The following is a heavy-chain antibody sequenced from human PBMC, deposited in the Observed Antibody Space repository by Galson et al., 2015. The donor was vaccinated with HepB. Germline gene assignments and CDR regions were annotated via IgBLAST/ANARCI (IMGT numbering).Heavy chain of an antibody. CDR1: GGTFSNSI. CDR3: ARAYCSGGNCYSSPRPLLMPPDY. CDR2: IIPIFGSA. D-gene: IGHD2-15*01. J-gene: IGHJ4*02. V-gene: IGHV1-69*13. Sequence: SVKVSCKASGGTFSNSILYWVRQAPGQGLEWMGWIIPIFGSANYAQKFQGRVTITADESTGTAYMELTSLISDDTAVYYCARAYCSGGNCYSSPRPLLMPPDYWGQGTLVTVSS.